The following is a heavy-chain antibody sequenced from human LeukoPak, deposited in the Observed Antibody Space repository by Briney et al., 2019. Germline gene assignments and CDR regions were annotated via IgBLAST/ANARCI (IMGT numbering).Heavy chain of an antibody. V-gene: IGHV3-23*01. J-gene: IGHJ4*02. CDR2: INGDTT. Sequence: GGSLRLSCAASGFTLNNDAMSWVRQAPGKGLEWVSAINGDTTHYAGSVKGRFTISSDNSKNMVYLQMNSLRAEDTAKYYCAKELRTGFPTKYFDYWGQGTLVTVSS. D-gene: IGHD2-8*02. CDR1: GFTLNNDA. CDR3: AKELRTGFPTKYFDY.